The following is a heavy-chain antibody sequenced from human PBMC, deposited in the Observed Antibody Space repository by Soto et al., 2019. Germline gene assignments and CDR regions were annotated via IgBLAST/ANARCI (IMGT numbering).Heavy chain of an antibody. CDR3: AKDRRAYYDLDDAFDI. Sequence: GGSLRLSCAASGFTFSSYAMSWVRQAPGKGLEWVSAISGSGGSTYYADSVKGRFTISRDNSKNTLYLQMNSLRAEDTAVYYCAKDRRAYYDLDDAFDIWGQGTMVTVSS. D-gene: IGHD3-3*01. V-gene: IGHV3-23*01. CDR2: ISGSGGST. J-gene: IGHJ3*02. CDR1: GFTFSSYA.